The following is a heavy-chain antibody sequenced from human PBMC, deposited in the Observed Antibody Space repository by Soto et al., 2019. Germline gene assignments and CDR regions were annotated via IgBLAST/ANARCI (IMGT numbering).Heavy chain of an antibody. J-gene: IGHJ6*02. Sequence: SETLSLTCTVSGGSISSSSYYWGWIRQPPGKGLEWIGSIYSTGNTYYNPSLNSQVTISVDTSKNQFSLNVISVTAADTAVYYCRRSSRYSTDVWAQGTTVTVSS. CDR3: RRSSRYSTDV. V-gene: IGHV4-39*01. CDR1: GGSISSSSYY. D-gene: IGHD6-13*01. CDR2: IYSTGNT.